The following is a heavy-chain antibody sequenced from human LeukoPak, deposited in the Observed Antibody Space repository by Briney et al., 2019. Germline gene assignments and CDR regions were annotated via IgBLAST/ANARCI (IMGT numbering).Heavy chain of an antibody. Sequence: EGSLRLSCAASGFTFSSYWMSWVRQAPGKGLEWVANINQDGSEKYYVDSVKGRFTISRDNARNSLYLQMNSLRTEDTSVYYCAPHCSSASCPDYWGQGTLVTVSS. V-gene: IGHV3-7*01. CDR1: GFTFSSYW. CDR3: APHCSSASCPDY. D-gene: IGHD2-2*01. CDR2: INQDGSEK. J-gene: IGHJ4*02.